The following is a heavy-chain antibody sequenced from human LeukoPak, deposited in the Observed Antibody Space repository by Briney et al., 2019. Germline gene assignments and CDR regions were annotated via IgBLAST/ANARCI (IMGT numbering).Heavy chain of an antibody. D-gene: IGHD3-10*01. CDR3: ARHNRGSSTDWFDP. CDR1: GGSISGYY. J-gene: IGHJ5*02. V-gene: IGHV4-59*08. CDR2: TQYRVSA. Sequence: SETLSLTCTVSGGSISGYYWSWIRQAPGKGLEWIGHTQYRVSANQSPSLKGRVTISVDTPKNQFSLKLSSVTAPDTAVYYCARHNRGSSTDWFDPWGQGTLVTVSA.